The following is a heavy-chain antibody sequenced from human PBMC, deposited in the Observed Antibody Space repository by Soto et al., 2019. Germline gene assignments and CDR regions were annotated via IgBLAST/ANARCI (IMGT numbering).Heavy chain of an antibody. Sequence: GGSLRLSCAASGFTFSSYAMSWVRQAPGKGLEWVSAISGSGGSTYYADSVKGRFTISRDNSKNTLYLQMNSLRAEDTAVYYCEQDTGLLRFDYWGQGTLVTVSS. V-gene: IGHV3-23*01. CDR3: EQDTGLLRFDY. D-gene: IGHD2-15*01. J-gene: IGHJ4*02. CDR2: ISGSGGST. CDR1: GFTFSSYA.